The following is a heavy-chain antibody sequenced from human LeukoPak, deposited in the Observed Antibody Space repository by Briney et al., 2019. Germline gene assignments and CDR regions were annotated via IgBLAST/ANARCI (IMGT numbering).Heavy chain of an antibody. CDR3: AKGAAAGLVDWFDP. D-gene: IGHD6-25*01. V-gene: IGHV3-23*01. J-gene: IGHJ5*02. Sequence: GGSLRLSCAASGFTFRSYETNWVRQAPGKGLQWVSSITGDGATYYADSVRGRFMLSRDTSKNTLYLQMNSLTAEDTALYYCAKGAAAGLVDWFDPWGQGTLVTVSS. CDR2: ITGDGAT. CDR1: GFTFRSYE.